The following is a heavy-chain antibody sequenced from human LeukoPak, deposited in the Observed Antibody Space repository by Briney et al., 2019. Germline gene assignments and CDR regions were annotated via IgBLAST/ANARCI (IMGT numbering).Heavy chain of an antibody. CDR1: GFTVSSNY. D-gene: IGHD3-16*02. CDR3: AKAAGGKTFGEIIVSTHRPNIDY. CDR2: IYSGGST. Sequence: GGSLRLSCAASGFTVSSNYMSWVRQAPGKGLEWVAVIYSGGSTYYADSVKGRFTISRDNSKNTLYLQMNSLRAEDTAVYYCAKAAGGKTFGEIIVSTHRPNIDYWGQGTLVTVSS. V-gene: IGHV3-66*01. J-gene: IGHJ4*02.